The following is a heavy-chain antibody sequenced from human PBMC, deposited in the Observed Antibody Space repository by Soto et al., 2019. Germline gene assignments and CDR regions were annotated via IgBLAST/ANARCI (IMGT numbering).Heavy chain of an antibody. V-gene: IGHV2-5*02. CDR2: IYWDDDK. Sequence: QITLKESGPTLVKPTQTLTLTCTFSGFSLSTTRVAVGWIRQPPGKALEWLALIYWDDDKRYSPFLKSRLTSTKDTSKNKLGLTLPNMATVDTATYCCAHSVVAGLGYYFDYWGQVTLVTVSS. CDR1: GFSLSTTRVA. J-gene: IGHJ4*02. D-gene: IGHD6-19*01. CDR3: AHSVVAGLGYYFDY.